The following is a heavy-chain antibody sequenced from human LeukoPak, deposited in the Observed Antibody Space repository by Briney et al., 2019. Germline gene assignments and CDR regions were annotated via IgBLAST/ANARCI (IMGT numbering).Heavy chain of an antibody. V-gene: IGHV3-30*18. CDR1: GFTFSSYG. D-gene: IGHD3-10*01. CDR3: AKPLRTMVRGGGFDY. Sequence: GGSLRLFCAASGFTFSSYGMHWVRQAPGKGLEWVAVISYDGSNKYYADSVKGRFTISRDNSKNTLYLQMNSLRAEDTAVYYCAKPLRTMVRGGGFDYWGQGTLVTVSS. CDR2: ISYDGSNK. J-gene: IGHJ4*02.